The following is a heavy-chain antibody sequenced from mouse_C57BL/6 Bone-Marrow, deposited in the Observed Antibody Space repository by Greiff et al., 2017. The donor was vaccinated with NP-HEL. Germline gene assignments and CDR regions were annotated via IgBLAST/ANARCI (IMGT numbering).Heavy chain of an antibody. CDR1: GFNIKDDY. CDR3: TTGGSSPYAMDY. CDR2: IDPENGDT. Sequence: VQLQQSGAELVRPGASVKLSCTVSGFNIKDDYMHWVKQRPEQGLEWIGWIDPENGDTEYASKLQGKATITAATSSNTAYMQLSSLTSEDTAVYYCTTGGSSPYAMDYWGQGTSVTVSS. V-gene: IGHV14-4*01. J-gene: IGHJ4*01. D-gene: IGHD1-1*01.